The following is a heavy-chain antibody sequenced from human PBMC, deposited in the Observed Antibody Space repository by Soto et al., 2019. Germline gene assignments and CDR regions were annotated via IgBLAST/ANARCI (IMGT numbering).Heavy chain of an antibody. J-gene: IGHJ4*02. CDR2: ISWNSGSI. V-gene: IGHV3-9*01. CDR3: AKDTYSNTEGLDY. Sequence: GGSLRLSCAASGFTFDDYAMHWVRQAPGKGLEWVSGISWNSGSIGYADSVKGRFTISRDNAKNSLYLQMNSLRAEDTALYYCAKDTYSNTEGLDYWGQGTLVTVSS. D-gene: IGHD4-4*01. CDR1: GFTFDDYA.